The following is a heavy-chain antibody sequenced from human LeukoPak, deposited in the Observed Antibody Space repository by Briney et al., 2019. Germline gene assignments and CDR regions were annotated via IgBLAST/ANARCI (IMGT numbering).Heavy chain of an antibody. CDR2: IRYDGSNK. CDR1: GFTFSSYG. V-gene: IGHV3-30*02. D-gene: IGHD6-13*01. Sequence: QLGGSLRLSCAASGFTFSSYGMHWVRQAPGRGLEWVAFIRYDGSNKYYADSVKGRFTISRDNSKNTLYLQMNSLRAEDTAVYYCAKAGYSSSWSNLDYWGQGTLVTVSS. J-gene: IGHJ4*02. CDR3: AKAGYSSSWSNLDY.